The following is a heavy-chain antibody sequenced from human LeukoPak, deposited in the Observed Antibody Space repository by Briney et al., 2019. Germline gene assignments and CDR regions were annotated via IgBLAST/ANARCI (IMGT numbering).Heavy chain of an antibody. CDR3: GLAVADTRFDY. Sequence: GGSLRLSCAASGFTFSSYSMNWVRQAPGKGLEWVSSISSGSSYIYYADSVKGRFTISRDNAKNSLYLQMNSLRAEDTAVYYCGLAVADTRFDYWGQGTLVTVSS. D-gene: IGHD6-19*01. CDR2: ISSGSSYI. CDR1: GFTFSSYS. J-gene: IGHJ4*02. V-gene: IGHV3-21*01.